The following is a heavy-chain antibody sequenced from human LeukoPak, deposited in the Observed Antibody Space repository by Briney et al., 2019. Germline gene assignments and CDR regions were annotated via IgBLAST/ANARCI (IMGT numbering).Heavy chain of an antibody. Sequence: GGSLRLSCAASGFTFSSYEMTWVRQAPGKGLECVATIKEDGSEGYYVDSVKGRFTISRDNAKNSVFLQMNNLRVEDTAMYYCARDSGGNDYWGQGLLVTVSS. J-gene: IGHJ4*02. D-gene: IGHD3-16*01. CDR1: GFTFSSYE. CDR3: ARDSGGNDY. CDR2: IKEDGSEG. V-gene: IGHV3-7*01.